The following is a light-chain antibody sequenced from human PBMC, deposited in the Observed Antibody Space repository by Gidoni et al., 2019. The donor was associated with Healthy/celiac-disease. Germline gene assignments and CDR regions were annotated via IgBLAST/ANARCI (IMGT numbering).Light chain of an antibody. CDR3: AAWDDSLSDLWV. Sequence: QSVLTPPPSASGTPGQRVTISCSGSSSNIGSNYVYWYQQLPGTAPKLLIYRNNQRPSGVPDRFSGSKSGTSASLAISGLRSEDEADYYCAAWDDSLSDLWVFGGGTKLTVL. CDR2: RNN. J-gene: IGLJ3*02. CDR1: SSNIGSNY. V-gene: IGLV1-47*01.